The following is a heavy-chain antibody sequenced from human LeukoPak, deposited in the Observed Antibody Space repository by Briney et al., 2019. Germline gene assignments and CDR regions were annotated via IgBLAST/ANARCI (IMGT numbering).Heavy chain of an antibody. CDR3: ARGNGGYCSGGSCLAKFDP. CDR1: GYTFTGYY. V-gene: IGHV1-2*02. CDR2: INPNSGGT. J-gene: IGHJ5*02. D-gene: IGHD2-15*01. Sequence: ASVKVSCKASGYTFTGYYMHWVRQAPGQGLEWMGWINPNSGGTNYAQKFQGRVTMTRDTSFSTAYMELSRLRSDDTAVYYCARGNGGYCSGGSCLAKFDPWGQGTLVTVSS.